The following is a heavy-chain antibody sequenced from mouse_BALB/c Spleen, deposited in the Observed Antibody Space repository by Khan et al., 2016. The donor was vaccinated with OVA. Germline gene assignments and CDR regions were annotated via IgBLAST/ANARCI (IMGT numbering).Heavy chain of an antibody. Sequence: QVRLQQSGAELVRPGVSVKISCKGSGYTFTDYAMHWVKQSHAKSLEWIGVISTYYGDANYNQQFKGKATMTVDKSSNTAYMDLARLTSEDSAIYYCARGGLALYTMDYWGQGTSVTGSS. V-gene: IGHV1S137*01. J-gene: IGHJ4*01. CDR3: ARGGLALYTMDY. CDR1: GYTFTDYA. CDR2: ISTYYGDA.